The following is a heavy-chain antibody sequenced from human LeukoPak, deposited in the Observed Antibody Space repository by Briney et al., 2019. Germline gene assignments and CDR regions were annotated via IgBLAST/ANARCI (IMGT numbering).Heavy chain of an antibody. CDR2: IYYSGST. Sequence: PSETLSLTCTVSGGSISSYYWSWIRQPPGKGLEWIGYIYYSGSTNYNPSLKSRVTISVDTSKNQFSLKLSSVTAADTAVYYCARGGTRYYWYFDLWGRGTLVTVSS. CDR1: GGSISSYY. V-gene: IGHV4-59*01. J-gene: IGHJ2*01. D-gene: IGHD2-2*01. CDR3: ARGGTRYYWYFDL.